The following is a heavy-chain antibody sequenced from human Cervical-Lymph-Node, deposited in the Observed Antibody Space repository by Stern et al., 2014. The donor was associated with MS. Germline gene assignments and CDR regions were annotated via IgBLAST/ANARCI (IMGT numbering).Heavy chain of an antibody. CDR2: ISSSSSTI. Sequence: VHLVESGGGLVKPGGSLRLSCTASGFTFSDYYMRWIRQAPGKGLEWVSSISSSSSTIDYADSVKGRLTISRDNAKNSLYLQMNSLRVEDTAVYYCARDGLDFFLFDYWGQGTLVTVSS. CDR1: GFTFSDYY. CDR3: ARDGLDFFLFDY. J-gene: IGHJ4*02. V-gene: IGHV3-11*01. D-gene: IGHD3/OR15-3a*01.